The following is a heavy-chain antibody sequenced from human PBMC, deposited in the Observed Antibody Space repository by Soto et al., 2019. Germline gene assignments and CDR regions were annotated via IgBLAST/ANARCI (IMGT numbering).Heavy chain of an antibody. CDR3: AKVNAFAIFGVVPLNY. CDR1: GFSFSNYW. J-gene: IGHJ4*02. D-gene: IGHD3-3*01. Sequence: GGSLRLSCAASGFSFSNYWMTWVRQAPGKGLEWVSNINQHGSERYSVDSVKGRFTISRDNAKNTLYLQMNSLRAEDTAVYYCAKVNAFAIFGVVPLNYWGQGTLVTVSS. V-gene: IGHV3-7*01. CDR2: INQHGSER.